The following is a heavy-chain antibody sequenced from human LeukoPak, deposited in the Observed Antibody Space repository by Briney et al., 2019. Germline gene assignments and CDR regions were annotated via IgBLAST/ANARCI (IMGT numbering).Heavy chain of an antibody. CDR3: AREGYDFWSGSGGYYYMDV. CDR1: GYSICSGYY. J-gene: IGHJ6*03. D-gene: IGHD3-3*01. CDR2: IYHSGRT. Sequence: AETLSLTCSVSGYSICSGYYLGWIRQPPGQGLGWIGCIYHSGRTYYNPSLKSRVTISVDTSKNQFSLKLSSLTAADTAVYYCAREGYDFWSGSGGYYYMDVWGKGTTVTVSS. V-gene: IGHV4-38-2*02.